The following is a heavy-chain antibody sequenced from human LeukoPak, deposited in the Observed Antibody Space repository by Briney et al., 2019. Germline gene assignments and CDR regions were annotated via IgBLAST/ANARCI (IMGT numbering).Heavy chain of an antibody. CDR1: GFTFSSYA. CDR2: ISGSGGST. Sequence: GGSLRLSCAASGFTFSSYAMSWVRQAPGKGLEWVSAISGSGGSTYYADSVKGRFTISRGNSKNTLYLQMNSLRAEDTAVYYCAPRSGYYDSSGYYGHWGQGTLVTVSS. CDR3: APRSGYYDSSGYYGH. J-gene: IGHJ4*02. V-gene: IGHV3-23*01. D-gene: IGHD3-22*01.